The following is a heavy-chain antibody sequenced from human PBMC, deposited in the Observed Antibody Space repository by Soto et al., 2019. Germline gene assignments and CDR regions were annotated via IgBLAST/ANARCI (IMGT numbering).Heavy chain of an antibody. V-gene: IGHV4-34*01. Sequence: SETLSLTCAVYGGSFSCYYWIWIRQPPGKGLEWIGEINHSGSTNYNPSLKSRVTISVDTSKNQFSLKLSSVTAADTAVYYCARAGRIAARRHWFDPWGQGTLVTVSS. CDR3: ARAGRIAARRHWFDP. J-gene: IGHJ5*02. D-gene: IGHD6-6*01. CDR1: GGSFSCYY. CDR2: INHSGST.